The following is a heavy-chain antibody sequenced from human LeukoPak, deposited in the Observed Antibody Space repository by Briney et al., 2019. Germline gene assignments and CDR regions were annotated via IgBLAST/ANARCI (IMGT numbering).Heavy chain of an antibody. CDR2: VCYSGST. V-gene: IGHV4-59*11. J-gene: IGHJ4*02. Sequence: SETLSLTCTVSGGSISSHCWSWIRQPPGKGLEWIGYVCYSGSTNYNPSLKSRVTISVDTSKNQFSLNLSSVTAADTAVYYCARGDGYNRYWGQGTLVTVSS. D-gene: IGHD5-24*01. CDR3: ARGDGYNRY. CDR1: GGSISSHC.